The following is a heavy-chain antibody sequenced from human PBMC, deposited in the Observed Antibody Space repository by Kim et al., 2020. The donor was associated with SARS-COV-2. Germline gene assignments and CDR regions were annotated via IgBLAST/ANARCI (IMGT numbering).Heavy chain of an antibody. CDR1: GGSFSGYY. J-gene: IGHJ5*02. D-gene: IGHD5-18*01. CDR3: ARGLRGYSYGPLRWYDP. Sequence: SETLSLTCAVYGGSFSGYYWSWIRQPPGKGLEWIGEINHSGSTNYNPSLKSRVTISVDTSKNQFSLKLSSVTAADTAVYYCARGLRGYSYGPLRWYDPWGQGTRVTVSS. V-gene: IGHV4-34*01. CDR2: INHSGST.